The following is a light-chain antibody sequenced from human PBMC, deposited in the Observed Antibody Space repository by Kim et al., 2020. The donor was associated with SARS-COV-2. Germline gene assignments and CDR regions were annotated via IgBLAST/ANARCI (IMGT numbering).Light chain of an antibody. Sequence: GKKVTNSCPGSSSNIGNNSVSWYQQPPGTAPKLLIYDNNKRPSGIPDRFSGSKSGTSATLGITGLQTGDEADYYCGTWDSSLSAWVFGGGTQLTVL. V-gene: IGLV1-51*01. CDR1: SSNIGNNS. J-gene: IGLJ3*02. CDR3: GTWDSSLSAWV. CDR2: DNN.